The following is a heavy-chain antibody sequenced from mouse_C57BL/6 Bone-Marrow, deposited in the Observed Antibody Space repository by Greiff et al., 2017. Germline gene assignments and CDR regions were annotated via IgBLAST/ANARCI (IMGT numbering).Heavy chain of an antibody. J-gene: IGHJ2*01. CDR2: ISYDGSN. D-gene: IGHD1-1*01. Sequence: EVQLQQSGPGLVKPSQSLSLTCSVTGYSITSGYYWNWIRQFPGNKLEWMGYISYDGSNNYNPSLKNRISITRDTSKNQFFLKLNCVTTEDTATYYCAREGYYGSRNLDYWGQGTTLTVSS. CDR3: AREGYYGSRNLDY. CDR1: GYSITSGYY. V-gene: IGHV3-6*01.